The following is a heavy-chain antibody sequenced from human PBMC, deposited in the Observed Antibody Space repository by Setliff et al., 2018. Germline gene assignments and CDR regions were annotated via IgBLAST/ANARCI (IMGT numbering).Heavy chain of an antibody. D-gene: IGHD3-3*01. CDR3: ASGVPNYDFWSGYYTGSYWFDP. CDR2: IYYSGST. Sequence: SETLSLTCSVSGDSINSGTYYWSWIRQPPGKGLEWIGYIYYSGSTNYNPSLKSRVAISVDTSKNQFSLKLSSVTAADTAVYYCASGVPNYDFWSGYYTGSYWFDPWGQGTLVTVSS. CDR1: GDSINSGTYY. V-gene: IGHV4-61*01. J-gene: IGHJ5*02.